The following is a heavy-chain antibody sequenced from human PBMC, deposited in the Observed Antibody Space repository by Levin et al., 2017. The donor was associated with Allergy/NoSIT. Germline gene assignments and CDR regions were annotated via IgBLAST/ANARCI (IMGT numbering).Heavy chain of an antibody. Sequence: AASVKVSCQVSGYTLTELSMHWVRQAPGKGLEWMGAFDPENGETVYAQNFQGRVTMAEDTSTETVYMELSSLRSEDTAMYYCSFVTEEQLATHWGQGSLVTVSS. V-gene: IGHV1-24*01. J-gene: IGHJ4*02. CDR1: GYTLTELS. CDR2: FDPENGET. CDR3: SFVTEEQLATH. D-gene: IGHD1-1*01.